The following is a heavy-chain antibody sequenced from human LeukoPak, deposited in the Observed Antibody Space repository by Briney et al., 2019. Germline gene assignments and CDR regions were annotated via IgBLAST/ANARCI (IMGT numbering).Heavy chain of an antibody. Sequence: SVKVSCKASGGTFSSYAISWVRQAPGQGLEWMGRIIPILGIANYAQKFQGRVTITADKSTSTAYMELSSLRSEDTAVYYCARESLTIFGVVIMDYWGQGTLVTVSS. D-gene: IGHD3-3*01. J-gene: IGHJ4*02. CDR3: ARESLTIFGVVIMDY. CDR1: GGTFSSYA. CDR2: IIPILGIA. V-gene: IGHV1-69*04.